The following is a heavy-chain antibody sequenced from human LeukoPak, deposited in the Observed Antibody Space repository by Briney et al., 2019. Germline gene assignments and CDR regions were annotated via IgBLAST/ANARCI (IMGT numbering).Heavy chain of an antibody. CDR3: ARDPYCGGDCYSYNWFDP. CDR2: ISAYNGNT. CDR1: GYTFTSYG. D-gene: IGHD2-21*02. V-gene: IGHV1-18*01. Sequence: ASVKVSCKASGYTFTSYGISWVRQAPGQGLEWMGWISAYNGNTNYAQKLQGRVTMTTDTSTSTAYMELRSLGSDDTAVYYCARDPYCGGDCYSYNWFDPWGQGTLVTVSS. J-gene: IGHJ5*02.